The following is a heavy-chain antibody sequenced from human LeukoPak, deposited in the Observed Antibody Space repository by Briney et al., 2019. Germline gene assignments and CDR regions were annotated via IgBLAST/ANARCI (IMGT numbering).Heavy chain of an antibody. CDR2: ISSSSSYI. J-gene: IGHJ6*03. CDR3: ARAEIAVAGRAWGHYYYYMDV. D-gene: IGHD6-19*01. Sequence: PGGSLRLSCAASGFTFSSYSMNWVRQAPGKGLEWVSSISSSSSYIYYADSVKGRFTISRDNAKNSLYLQMNSLRAEDTAVYYCARAEIAVAGRAWGHYYYYMDVWGKGTTVTVSS. V-gene: IGHV3-21*01. CDR1: GFTFSSYS.